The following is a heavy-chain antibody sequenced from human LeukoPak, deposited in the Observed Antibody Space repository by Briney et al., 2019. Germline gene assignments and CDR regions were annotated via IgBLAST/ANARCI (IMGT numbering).Heavy chain of an antibody. CDR2: INTDGSTT. J-gene: IGHJ6*03. CDR3: ARGNFYYYMDV. CDR1: GFTFSSYW. Sequence: GGSLRLSCAASGFTFSSYWMRWVRQAPGKGLVWVSRINTDGSTTSYADSVTSRFTISRDNAKNTLYLQMNSLRAEDTAVYSCARGNFYYYMDVWGKGTTVTVSS. V-gene: IGHV3-74*01.